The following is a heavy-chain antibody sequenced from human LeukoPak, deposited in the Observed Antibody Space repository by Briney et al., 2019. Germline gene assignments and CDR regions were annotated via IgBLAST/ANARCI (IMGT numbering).Heavy chain of an antibody. J-gene: IGHJ4*02. CDR3: ARVRDYGGNVFDY. D-gene: IGHD4-23*01. Sequence: SQTLSLTCAISGDRVSSNSATWNWIRQSPSRGLEWLGRTYYRSKWYTDYAVSVKSRITIDPDTSKNQFSLQLNSVTPEDTAVYYCARVRDYGGNVFDYWGQGTLVTVSS. V-gene: IGHV6-1*01. CDR1: GDRVSSNSAT. CDR2: TYYRSKWYT.